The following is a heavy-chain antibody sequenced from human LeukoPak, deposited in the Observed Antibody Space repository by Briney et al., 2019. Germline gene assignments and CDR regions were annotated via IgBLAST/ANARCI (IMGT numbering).Heavy chain of an antibody. CDR2: IRNDGSNK. Sequence: GGSLRLSCAASGFTFSSHGMHWVRQAPGKGLEWVAFIRNDGSNKYYADSVKGRFTISRDNSKNTLYLQMNSVRAEDTAVYYCARGQDYCGNYYYYYYMDVWGKGTTVTVSS. V-gene: IGHV3-30*02. CDR3: ARGQDYCGNYYYYYYMDV. D-gene: IGHD4-23*01. J-gene: IGHJ6*03. CDR1: GFTFSSHG.